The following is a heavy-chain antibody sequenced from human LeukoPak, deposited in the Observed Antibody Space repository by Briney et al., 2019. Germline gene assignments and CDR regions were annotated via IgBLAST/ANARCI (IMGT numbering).Heavy chain of an antibody. CDR1: GGTFSSYA. CDR2: IIPIFGTA. D-gene: IGHD6-19*01. J-gene: IGHJ4*02. V-gene: IGHV1-69*01. CDR3: ARARSIAVAGTDSDY. Sequence: ASVKVSCKASGGTFSSYAISWVRQAPGQGLEWMGGIIPIFGTANYAQKFQGRVTITADESTSTAYMELSSLRSEDTAVYYCARARSIAVAGTDSDYWGQGTLVTVSS.